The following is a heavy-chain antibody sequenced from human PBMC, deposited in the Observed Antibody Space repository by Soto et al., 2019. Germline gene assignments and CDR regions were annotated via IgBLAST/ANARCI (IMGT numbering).Heavy chain of an antibody. CDR1: GGTFSSYA. Sequence: QVQLVQSGAEVKKPGSSVKVSCKASGGTFSSYAISWVRQAPGQGLEWMGEIIPIFGTANYAQKFRSRVPITSDVSMITDYKELSSLRCEDTAVYYWLSDRVPGSDYYPYSLDPWGQGTLVSVSS. D-gene: IGHD3-22*01. CDR2: IIPIFGTA. V-gene: IGHV1-69*05. J-gene: IGHJ5*02. CDR3: LSDRVPGSDYYPYSLDP.